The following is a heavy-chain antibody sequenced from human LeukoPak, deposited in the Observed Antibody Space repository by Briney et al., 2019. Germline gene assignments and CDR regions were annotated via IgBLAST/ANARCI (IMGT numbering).Heavy chain of an antibody. V-gene: IGHV3-21*04. CDR3: AKHSGGSYYSPFDY. Sequence: GGSLRLSCAASGFTFSSYSMNWVRQAPGKGLEWVSSISSSSSYIYYADSVKGRFTISRDNAKNSLYLQMNSLRAEDTAVYYCAKHSGGSYYSPFDYWGQGTRVTVSS. CDR1: GFTFSSYS. J-gene: IGHJ4*02. D-gene: IGHD2-15*01. CDR2: ISSSSSYI.